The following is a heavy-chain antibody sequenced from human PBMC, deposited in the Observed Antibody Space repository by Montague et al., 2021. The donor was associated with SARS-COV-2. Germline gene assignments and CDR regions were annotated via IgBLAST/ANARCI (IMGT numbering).Heavy chain of an antibody. V-gene: IGHV4-59*08. J-gene: IGHJ6*02. CDR1: GGSNSRYY. CDR2: VPDSGS. Sequence: SETLSLTCTVSGGSNSRYYWSWIRQPPGKGLEWIGYVPDSGSDYNPSLKSRVTISVDTSKKLLSLSLRSVTAADTAIYYCARHRKDYDMLTGYSTSFYYDMDVWGQGTTVTVSS. D-gene: IGHD3-9*01. CDR3: ARHRKDYDMLTGYSTSFYYDMDV.